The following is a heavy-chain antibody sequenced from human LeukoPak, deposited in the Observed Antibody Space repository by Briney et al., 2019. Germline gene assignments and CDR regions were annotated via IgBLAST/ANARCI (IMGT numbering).Heavy chain of an antibody. CDR2: IIPILGIA. V-gene: IGHV1-69*04. D-gene: IGHD6-13*01. J-gene: IGHJ4*02. CDR1: GGTFSSYA. CDR3: ARDTPSPVIGAAALDY. Sequence: GASVKVSCKASGGTFSSYAISWVRQAPGQGLEWMGRIIPILGIANYAQKFQGRVTITADKSTSTAYMELSSLRSEDTAVYYCARDTPSPVIGAAALDYWGQGTLVTASS.